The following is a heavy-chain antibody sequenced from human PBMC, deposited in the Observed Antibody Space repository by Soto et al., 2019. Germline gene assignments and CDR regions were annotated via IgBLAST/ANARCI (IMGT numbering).Heavy chain of an antibody. CDR2: IWYDGSNK. J-gene: IGHJ4*02. V-gene: IGHV3-33*01. CDR3: GRGVGRYCSGGSCYSVYFDY. Sequence: QVQLVESGGGVVQPGRSLRLSCAASGFTFSSYGMHWVRQAPGKGLEWVAVIWYDGSNKYYADSVKGRFTISRDNSKNTVYLKMNSLRAEEKAVYSCGRGVGRYCSGGSCYSVYFDYWGQGTLVTVSS. D-gene: IGHD2-15*01. CDR1: GFTFSSYG.